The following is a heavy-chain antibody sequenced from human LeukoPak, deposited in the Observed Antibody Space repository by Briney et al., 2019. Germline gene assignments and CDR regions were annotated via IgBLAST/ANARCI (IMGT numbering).Heavy chain of an antibody. V-gene: IGHV3-15*01. Sequence: GGSLRLSCSASGFTFSSYAMNWVRQAPGKGLEWVGRIKRKIDGETTDYAAAVKGRFTISRDDSKNTLYLQMSSLKTDDTAVYYCTTIYGSGSPGSWGQGTLVTVSS. CDR3: TTIYGSGSPGS. CDR1: GFTFSSYA. D-gene: IGHD3-10*01. CDR2: IKRKIDGETT. J-gene: IGHJ5*02.